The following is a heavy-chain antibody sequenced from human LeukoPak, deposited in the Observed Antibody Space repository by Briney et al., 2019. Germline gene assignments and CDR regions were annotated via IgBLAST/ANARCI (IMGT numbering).Heavy chain of an antibody. Sequence: GASVKVSCKASGYTFTSYDISWVRQAPGQGLEWMGWISAYNGNTNYAQKLQGRVTMTTDTSTSTAYMELRSLRSDDTAVYYCARGPSSSWYQYNWFDPWGQGTLVILSS. D-gene: IGHD6-13*01. CDR3: ARGPSSSWYQYNWFDP. V-gene: IGHV1-18*01. CDR2: ISAYNGNT. CDR1: GYTFTSYD. J-gene: IGHJ5*02.